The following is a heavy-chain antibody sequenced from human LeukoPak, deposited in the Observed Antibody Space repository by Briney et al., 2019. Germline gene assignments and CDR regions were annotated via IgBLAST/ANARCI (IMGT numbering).Heavy chain of an antibody. CDR3: ARAHSGNNPTRGPFDS. CDR1: GFTFSSNY. V-gene: IGHV3-53*01. Sequence: GGSLRLSCAASGFTFSSNYMSWGRQARGKGVEWVSVIFSCGSTYSAHSFKRRFTISSHNANTALFLQMHNLRADDTAFYYCARAHSGNNPTRGPFDSWGQGSLVTVSS. D-gene: IGHD4-23*01. J-gene: IGHJ4*02. CDR2: IFSCGST.